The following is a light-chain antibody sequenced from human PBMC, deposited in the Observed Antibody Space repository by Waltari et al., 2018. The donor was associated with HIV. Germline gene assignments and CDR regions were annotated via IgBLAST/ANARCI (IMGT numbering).Light chain of an antibody. V-gene: IGLV3-10*01. CDR2: EDS. CDR1: ALPKKS. Sequence: SYELTQPPSVSVSPGQTARITCSGDALPKKSAYWYQQKSGQAPVLVIYEDSKRPSGIPERFSGSSSGTVATLTISGAQVEDEADYYCYSTDSSDWVFGGGTKPTVL. J-gene: IGLJ3*02. CDR3: YSTDSSDWV.